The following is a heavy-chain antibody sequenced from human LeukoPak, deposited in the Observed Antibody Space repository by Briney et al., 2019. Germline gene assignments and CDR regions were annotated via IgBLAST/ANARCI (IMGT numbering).Heavy chain of an antibody. D-gene: IGHD6-13*01. Sequence: SETLSLTCTVSGGSISGYYWTWIRQPPGKGLEWIAYIYYNGRTNYNPSLKSRATISVDTSKNQFSLKLSSVTAADTAVYYCARRAAMDDDYFDFWGQGTLVTVSS. V-gene: IGHV4-59*01. CDR3: ARRAAMDDDYFDF. CDR2: IYYNGRT. J-gene: IGHJ4*02. CDR1: GGSISGYY.